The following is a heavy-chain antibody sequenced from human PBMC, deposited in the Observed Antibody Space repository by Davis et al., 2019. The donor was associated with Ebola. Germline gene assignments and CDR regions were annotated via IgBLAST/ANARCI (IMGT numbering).Heavy chain of an antibody. J-gene: IGHJ3*02. D-gene: IGHD4-17*01. CDR1: GGSISSGNY. V-gene: IGHV4-4*02. CDR3: ARTDYGDIDAFDI. Sequence: SETLSLTCTVSGGSISSGNYWSWVRQPPEKGLEWIGEIYHTGSTNFNPSLKSRVTISVDKAKNQFSLNLSSVTAADTAVYYCARTDYGDIDAFDIWGQGTMVTVSS. CDR2: IYHTGST.